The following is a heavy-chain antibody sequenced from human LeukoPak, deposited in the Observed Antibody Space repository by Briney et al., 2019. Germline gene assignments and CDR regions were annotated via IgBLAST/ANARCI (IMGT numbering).Heavy chain of an antibody. D-gene: IGHD5-18*01. CDR2: IIPIFGTA. V-gene: IGHV1-69*05. Sequence: SVKLSFKASGGTFSSYAISLVRQAPGQGLEWMGRIIPIFGTANYAQKFQGRVTITTDESTSTAYMELSSLRSEDRAVDYCARAVSVVHTAIVLWGQGTLVTVSS. CDR3: ARAVSVVHTAIVL. CDR1: GGTFSSYA. J-gene: IGHJ4*02.